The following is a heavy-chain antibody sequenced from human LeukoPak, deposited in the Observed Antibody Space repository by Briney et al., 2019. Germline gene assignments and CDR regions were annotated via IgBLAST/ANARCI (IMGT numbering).Heavy chain of an antibody. CDR1: SGSFSGYF. J-gene: IGHJ4*02. D-gene: IGHD5-24*01. CDR3: ARGVEMATIHDY. V-gene: IGHV4-34*01. CDR2: IVHSGST. Sequence: PSETLSLTCAVYSGSFSGYFWSWIRQPPGKGLEWIGEIVHSGSTNYNPSLKSRVTISVDTSKNQFSLKLSSVAAADTAVYYCARGVEMATIHDYWGQGTLVTVSS.